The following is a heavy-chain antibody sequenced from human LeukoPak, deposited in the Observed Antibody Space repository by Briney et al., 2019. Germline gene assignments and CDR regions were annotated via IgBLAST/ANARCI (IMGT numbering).Heavy chain of an antibody. V-gene: IGHV1-69*05. J-gene: IGHJ6*03. Sequence: SVKVSCKASGGTFSSYAISWVRQAPGQGLEWMGGIIPIFGTANYAQKFQGRVTITTDESTSTAYMELSSLRSEDTAVYYCARGAGDGSYYYYYYMDVWGKGTTVTVSS. CDR1: GGTFSSYA. CDR2: IIPIFGTA. D-gene: IGHD1-26*01. CDR3: ARGAGDGSYYYYYYMDV.